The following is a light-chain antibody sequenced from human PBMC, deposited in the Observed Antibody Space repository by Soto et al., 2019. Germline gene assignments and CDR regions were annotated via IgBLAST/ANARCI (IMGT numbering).Light chain of an antibody. CDR2: EVS. CDR3: SSYTSSSTSYV. J-gene: IGLJ1*01. V-gene: IGLV2-14*01. Sequence: QSALSQPASVSESPGQSITISCTGTSSDVGSYNYVSWYQQHPGKAPKLMIFEVSNRPSGVSNRFSGSKSGNTASLTISGLQAEDEADYYCSSYTSSSTSYVFATGTKVTVL. CDR1: SSDVGSYNY.